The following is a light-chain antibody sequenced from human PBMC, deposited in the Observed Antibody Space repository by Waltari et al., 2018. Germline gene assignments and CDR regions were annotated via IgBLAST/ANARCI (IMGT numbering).Light chain of an antibody. Sequence: DIVMTQSPDSLTVSLGERATVNCKSSQSVLSSSNNKNFLAWYQQKPGQPPKLLIYWAPTRGSGVPDRFSGSGSGTDFTLTISSRQAEDVAVYYCQQYYITPPTFGQGTKVEIK. V-gene: IGKV4-1*01. CDR2: WAP. CDR1: QSVLSSSNNKNF. J-gene: IGKJ1*01. CDR3: QQYYITPPT.